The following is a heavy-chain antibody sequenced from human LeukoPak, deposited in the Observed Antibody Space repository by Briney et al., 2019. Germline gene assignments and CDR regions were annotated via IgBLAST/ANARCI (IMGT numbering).Heavy chain of an antibody. CDR2: ISSSSSSI. D-gene: IGHD5-18*01. V-gene: IGHV3-48*04. J-gene: IGHJ4*02. CDR3: ARENGYRLDY. Sequence: PGGSLRLSCAASGFIFSAYAMNWVRQAPGKGLEWISYISSSSSSIYYADSVKGRFTISRDNARTSLYLQMDSLRVDDTAVYFCARENGYRLDYWGQGSLVSVSS. CDR1: GFIFSAYA.